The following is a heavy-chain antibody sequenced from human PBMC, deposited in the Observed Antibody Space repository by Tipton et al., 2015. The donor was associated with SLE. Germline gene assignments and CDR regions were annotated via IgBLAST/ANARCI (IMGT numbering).Heavy chain of an antibody. D-gene: IGHD3-10*01. CDR2: IYSRGTT. Sequence: TLSLTCTVSGDSISSGDYFWSWIRQPPGKGLEWIGYIYSRGTTYYNPSLKSRVSISVDTSKNQFSLKLSSVTAADTAVYYCARDPIWFGELSAFDIWGQGTMVTVSS. CDR3: ARDPIWFGELSAFDI. V-gene: IGHV4-30-4*01. J-gene: IGHJ3*02. CDR1: GDSISSGDYF.